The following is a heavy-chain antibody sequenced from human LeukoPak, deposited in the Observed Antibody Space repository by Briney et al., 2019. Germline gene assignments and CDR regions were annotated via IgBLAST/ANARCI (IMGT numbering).Heavy chain of an antibody. J-gene: IGHJ6*03. D-gene: IGHD2-15*01. CDR2: IYYSGST. CDR3: ARVRQVVGAIDYYMDV. CDR1: GGSISSYY. Sequence: SETLSLTCTVSGGSISSYYWSWIRQPPGKGLEWIGYIYYSGSTNYNPSLKSRVTISVDTSKNQFSLKLSSVTAADTAVYYCARVRQVVGAIDYYMDVWGKGTTVTVSS. V-gene: IGHV4-59*01.